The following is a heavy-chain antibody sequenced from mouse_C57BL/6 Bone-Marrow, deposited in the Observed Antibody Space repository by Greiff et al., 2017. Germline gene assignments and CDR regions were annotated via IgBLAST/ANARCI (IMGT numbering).Heavy chain of an antibody. CDR2: FDPSDSYT. D-gene: IGHD4-1*01. CDR1: GYTFTSYW. Sequence: QVQLQQSGAELVKPGASVKLSCKASGYTFTSYWMQWVKQRPGQGLEWIGDFDPSDSYTNYNQKFKGKAILTVDTSSSTAYMQLSSLTSEDSAVYYCASSLWDQFAYWGQGTLVTVSA. CDR3: ASSLWDQFAY. V-gene: IGHV1-50*01. J-gene: IGHJ3*01.